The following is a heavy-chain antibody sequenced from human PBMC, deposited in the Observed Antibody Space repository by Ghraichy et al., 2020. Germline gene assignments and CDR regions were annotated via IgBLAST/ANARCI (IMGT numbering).Heavy chain of an antibody. CDR1: GFTFSAYA. CDR3: ASGDNNIRAYYYDSSGYLLV. CDR2: ISYDGSNK. D-gene: IGHD3-22*01. V-gene: IGHV3-30*04. Sequence: GGSLRLSCAASGFTFSAYAMHWVRQAPGKGLEWVAVISYDGSNKYYADSVKGRFTISRDNYKNMLYLQMNSLRAEDTAVYYCASGDNNIRAYYYDSSGYLLVWGQGTLVTVSS. J-gene: IGHJ4*02.